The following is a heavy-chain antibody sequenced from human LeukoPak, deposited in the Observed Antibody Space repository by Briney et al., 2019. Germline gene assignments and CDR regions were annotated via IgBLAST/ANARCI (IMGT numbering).Heavy chain of an antibody. CDR1: GFTFSSYA. CDR2: ISYDGSNK. D-gene: IGHD2-2*01. Sequence: PGGSLRLSCAASGFTFSSYAMHWVRQAPGKGLEWVAVISYDGSNKYYADSVKGRFTISRDNSKNTLYLQMNSLRAEDTAVYYCARALVVVPADYYYYGMDVWGQGTTVTASS. CDR3: ARALVVVPADYYYYGMDV. V-gene: IGHV3-30-3*01. J-gene: IGHJ6*02.